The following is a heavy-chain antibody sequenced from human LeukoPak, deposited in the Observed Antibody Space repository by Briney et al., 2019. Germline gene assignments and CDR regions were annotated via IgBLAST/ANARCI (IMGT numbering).Heavy chain of an antibody. V-gene: IGHV3-21*01. CDR3: ARQGRGVGDWLDY. CDR2: ISSSSTYI. Sequence: GGSLRLSCAASGFTFSNYSMNWVRQAPGKGLEWVSSISSSSTYIYYADSVKGRFTISRDNAKNSLYLQMNSLRAEDTAVYYCARQGRGVGDWLDYWGQGTLVTVSS. D-gene: IGHD2-21*02. CDR1: GFTFSNYS. J-gene: IGHJ4*02.